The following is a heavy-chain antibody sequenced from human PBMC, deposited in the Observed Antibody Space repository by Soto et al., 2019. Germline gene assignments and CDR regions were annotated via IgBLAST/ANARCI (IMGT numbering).Heavy chain of an antibody. CDR1: GYTFNAYG. J-gene: IGHJ6*02. CDR2: ISAENGDT. Sequence: AASVKVSCKASGYTFNAYGITWVRQAPGQGFEWVGWISAENGDTKYGQKVQGRVTMTTDTSTTTAYLDLRSLKSDDTAVYFCVRVDTFGLFGMDIWGQGTTVTVSS. V-gene: IGHV1-18*01. D-gene: IGHD3-16*01. CDR3: VRVDTFGLFGMDI.